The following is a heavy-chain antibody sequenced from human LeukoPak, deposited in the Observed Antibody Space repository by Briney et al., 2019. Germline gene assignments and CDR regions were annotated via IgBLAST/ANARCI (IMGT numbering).Heavy chain of an antibody. Sequence: SETLSLTCTVSGGSMRSNSFYWGWIRQSPGKGLEWIANINYGGHTYYNPSVKSRVTLSVDVSKNRFSLNLTSVTAADTALYFCARTHFDSLGWFDPWGQGIQVIVSS. J-gene: IGHJ5*02. CDR2: INYGGHT. D-gene: IGHD3-9*01. CDR1: GGSMRSNSFY. V-gene: IGHV4-39*07. CDR3: ARTHFDSLGWFDP.